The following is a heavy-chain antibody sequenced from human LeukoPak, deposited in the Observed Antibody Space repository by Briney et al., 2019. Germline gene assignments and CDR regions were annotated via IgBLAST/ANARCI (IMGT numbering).Heavy chain of an antibody. CDR3: ARGHSGSPELYYGMDV. J-gene: IGHJ6*02. D-gene: IGHD1-26*01. CDR2: INHSGST. Sequence: KPSETLSLTYAVYGGSFSGYYWSWIRQPPGKGLEWIGEINHSGSTNYNPSLKSRVTISVDTSKNQFSLKLSSVTAADTAVYYCARGHSGSPELYYGMDVWGQGTTVTVSS. CDR1: GGSFSGYY. V-gene: IGHV4-34*01.